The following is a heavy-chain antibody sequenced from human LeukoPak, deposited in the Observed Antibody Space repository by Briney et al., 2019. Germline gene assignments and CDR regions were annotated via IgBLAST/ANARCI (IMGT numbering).Heavy chain of an antibody. Sequence: ASVKVSCKASGYTFTRNYMHWVRQAPGQGLEWMGIINPSGGSTSYAQKFQGRVTMTRDMSTSTVYMELNSLRAEDTAVYYCAKDPNSSSWYGPLFDYWGQGTLVTVSS. CDR2: INPSGGST. CDR3: AKDPNSSSWYGPLFDY. V-gene: IGHV1-46*01. CDR1: GYTFTRNY. D-gene: IGHD6-13*01. J-gene: IGHJ4*02.